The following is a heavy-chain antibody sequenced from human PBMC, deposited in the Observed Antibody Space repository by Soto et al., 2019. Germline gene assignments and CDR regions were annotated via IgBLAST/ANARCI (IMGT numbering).Heavy chain of an antibody. Sequence: QVQLQQWGAGLLKPSETLSLTCAVYGGSFSGYYWSWIRQPPGKGLEWIGEINHSGSTNYNPSLKIRVTISVDTSKNQFSLKLSSVTAADTAVYYCARGLGDGYKYFDYWGQGTLVTVSS. D-gene: IGHD5-12*01. CDR2: INHSGST. J-gene: IGHJ4*02. V-gene: IGHV4-34*01. CDR1: GGSFSGYY. CDR3: ARGLGDGYKYFDY.